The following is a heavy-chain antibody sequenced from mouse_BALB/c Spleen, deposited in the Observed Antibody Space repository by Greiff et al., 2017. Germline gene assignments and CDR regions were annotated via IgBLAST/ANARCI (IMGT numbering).Heavy chain of an antibody. CDR3: ARAIYYDYLYYFDY. J-gene: IGHJ2*01. CDR1: GFTFTDYY. CDR2: IRNKANGYTT. Sequence: EVQLVESGGGLVQPGGSLRLSCATSGFTFTDYYMSWVRQPPGKALEWLGFIRNKANGYTTEYSASVKGRFTISRDNSQSILYLQMNTLRAEDSATYYCARAIYYDYLYYFDYWGQGTTLTVSS. D-gene: IGHD2-4*01. V-gene: IGHV7-3*02.